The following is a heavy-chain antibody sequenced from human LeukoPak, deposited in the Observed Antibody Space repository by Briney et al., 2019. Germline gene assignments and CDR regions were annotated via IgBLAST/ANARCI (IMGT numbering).Heavy chain of an antibody. CDR3: ARHVAASVWFDP. J-gene: IGHJ5*02. V-gene: IGHV1-2*02. CDR2: INPNNGDT. Sequence: ASVKVSCKASGYTFTGYHMHWVRQAPGQGLEWMGWINPNNGDTYYAQNFQGRVTMTRDTSISTAYMEVSRLRSDDTAIYYCARHVAASVWFDPWGQGTLVSVSS. D-gene: IGHD2-21*01. CDR1: GYTFTGYH.